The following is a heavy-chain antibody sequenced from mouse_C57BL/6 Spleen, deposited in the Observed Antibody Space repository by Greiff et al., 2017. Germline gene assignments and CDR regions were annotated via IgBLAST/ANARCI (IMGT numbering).Heavy chain of an antibody. CDR3: ARDGDYGSPWYFDV. Sequence: EVMLVESGGGLVKPGGSLKLSCAASGFTFSSYAMSWVRQTPEKRLEWVATISDGGSYTYYPDNVKGRFTISRDNAKNNLYLQMSHLKSEDTAMYYCARDGDYGSPWYFDVWGTGTTVTVSS. D-gene: IGHD1-1*01. J-gene: IGHJ1*03. V-gene: IGHV5-4*01. CDR2: ISDGGSYT. CDR1: GFTFSSYA.